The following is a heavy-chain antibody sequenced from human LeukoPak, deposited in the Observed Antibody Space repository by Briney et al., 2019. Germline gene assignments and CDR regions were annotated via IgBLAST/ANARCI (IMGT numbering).Heavy chain of an antibody. D-gene: IGHD2-2*01. Sequence: PGGSLRLSCAASGFTFSSYGMHWVRQAPGKGLEWVAVISYDGSNKYYADSVKGRSTISRDNSKNTLYLQMNSLRAEDTAVYYCAKDHIDQLLGRANWFDPWGQGTLVTVSS. CDR3: AKDHIDQLLGRANWFDP. CDR2: ISYDGSNK. J-gene: IGHJ5*02. CDR1: GFTFSSYG. V-gene: IGHV3-30*18.